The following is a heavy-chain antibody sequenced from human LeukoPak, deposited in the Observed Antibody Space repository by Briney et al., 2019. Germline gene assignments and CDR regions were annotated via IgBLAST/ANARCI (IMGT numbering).Heavy chain of an antibody. V-gene: IGHV4-39*01. CDR1: GGSISSTSYY. CDR3: AKAGVRYFDSSGLYAFDF. D-gene: IGHD3-22*01. CDR2: MCYSGST. J-gene: IGHJ3*01. Sequence: SETLSLTCAVSGGSISSTSYYWAWIRQPPWKGVEWIGTMCYSGSTYHNPSLKSRVTMSVDTSRNQFSLKLSSVDAADTAVYYCAKAGVRYFDSSGLYAFDFWGQGTTVTVSS.